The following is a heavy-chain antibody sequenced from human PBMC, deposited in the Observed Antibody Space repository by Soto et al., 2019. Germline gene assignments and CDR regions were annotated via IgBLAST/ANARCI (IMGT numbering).Heavy chain of an antibody. CDR2: ISGSGGST. CDR3: ARHLGYYDILTGYYHGYYFDY. Sequence: GGSLRLSCAASGFTFSSYAMSWVRQAPGKGLEWVSAISGSGGSTYYADSVKGRFTISRDNSKNTLYLQMNSLRAEDTAVYYYARHLGYYDILTGYYHGYYFDYWGQGTLVTVSS. CDR1: GFTFSSYA. D-gene: IGHD3-9*01. J-gene: IGHJ4*02. V-gene: IGHV3-23*01.